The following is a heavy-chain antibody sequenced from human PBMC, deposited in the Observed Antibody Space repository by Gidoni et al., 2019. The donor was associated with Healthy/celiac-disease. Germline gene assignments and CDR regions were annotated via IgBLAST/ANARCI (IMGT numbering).Heavy chain of an antibody. CDR3: ARILGDDFWSGWDDAFDI. CDR1: GSSLSNARLG. CDR2: MFANDEK. Sequence: QVTLKESGPVLVQPTETHTLTYTASGSSLSNARLGVSWIRQPPGKALEWLAHMFANDEKSYSTSLKSKHTITNDTAKSQMILTMTNMSPVDTATYYCARILGDDFWSGWDDAFDIWGQGTMVTVSS. J-gene: IGHJ3*02. V-gene: IGHV2-26*01. D-gene: IGHD3-3*01.